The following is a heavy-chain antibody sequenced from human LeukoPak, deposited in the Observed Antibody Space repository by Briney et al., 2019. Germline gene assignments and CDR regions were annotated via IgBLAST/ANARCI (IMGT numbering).Heavy chain of an antibody. J-gene: IGHJ4*02. D-gene: IGHD4-23*01. CDR1: GFTFSSYA. CDR3: AREGNSGNFDY. Sequence: GGSLRLSCAASGFTFSSYAMSWVRQAPGKGLEWVSVIYSGGSTYYADSVKGRFTISRHNSKNTLYLQMNSLRAEDTAVYYCAREGNSGNFDYWGQGTLVTVSS. CDR2: IYSGGST. V-gene: IGHV3-53*04.